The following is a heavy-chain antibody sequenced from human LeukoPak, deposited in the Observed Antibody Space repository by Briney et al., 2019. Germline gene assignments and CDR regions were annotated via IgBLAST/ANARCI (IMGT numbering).Heavy chain of an antibody. V-gene: IGHV3-48*01. CDR2: ISSSSSTI. D-gene: IGHD3-22*01. Sequence: LVGSLRLSCAAPVFTFSSYRMNWVRQAPGKGLEWVSYISSSSSTIYYADSLKGRFTISRDNAKNSLYMQMKSLRAEDTAVYYCASYYYDGSGVYYFDYWGQGTLVTVSS. CDR1: VFTFSSYR. CDR3: ASYYYDGSGVYYFDY. J-gene: IGHJ4*02.